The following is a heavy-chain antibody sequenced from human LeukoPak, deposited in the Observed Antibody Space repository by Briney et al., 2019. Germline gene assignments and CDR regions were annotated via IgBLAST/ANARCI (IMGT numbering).Heavy chain of an antibody. V-gene: IGHV4-34*01. Sequence: PSETLSLTCTVSGGSFSSYYWSWIRQPPGKGLEWIGEINHSGSTNYNPSLKSRVTISVDTSKNQFSLKLSSVTAADTAVYYCARSPRAPASFFDPWGQGTLVTVSS. CDR2: INHSGST. CDR3: ARSPRAPASFFDP. J-gene: IGHJ5*02. D-gene: IGHD6-25*01. CDR1: GGSFSSYY.